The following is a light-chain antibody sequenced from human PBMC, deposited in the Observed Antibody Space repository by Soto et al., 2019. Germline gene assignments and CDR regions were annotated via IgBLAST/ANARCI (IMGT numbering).Light chain of an antibody. J-gene: IGLJ1*01. V-gene: IGLV2-14*01. Sequence: QSALAQPASVSGSPGQSITISRTGTSSDVGGYNYVSWYQQHPGKAPKLMIYEVSNRPSGVSNRFSGSKSGNTASLTISGLQAEDEADYYCNSYTSSSTYVFGTGTRSPS. CDR1: SSDVGGYNY. CDR2: EVS. CDR3: NSYTSSSTYV.